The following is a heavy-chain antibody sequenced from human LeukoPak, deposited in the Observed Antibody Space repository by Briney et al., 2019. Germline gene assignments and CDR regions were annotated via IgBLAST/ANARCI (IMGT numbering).Heavy chain of an antibody. CDR3: AKDGSGTYYRGGFDY. J-gene: IGHJ4*02. D-gene: IGHD3-10*01. CDR1: GFTFSRYA. CDR2: ISGSSGST. Sequence: PGGSLRLSCAASGFTFSRYAMAWVRQAPGKGLEWVSSISGSSGSTYYTDSVKGRFTISRDNSKNTLYLQMNSLRAEDTAVYYCAKDGSGTYYRGGFDYWGQGTLVTVSS. V-gene: IGHV3-23*01.